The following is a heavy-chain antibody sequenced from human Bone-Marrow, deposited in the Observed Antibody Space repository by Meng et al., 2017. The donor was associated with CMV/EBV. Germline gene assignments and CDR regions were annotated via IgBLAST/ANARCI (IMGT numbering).Heavy chain of an antibody. V-gene: IGHV1-69*01. CDR3: ARDSVAPWGWFDP. J-gene: IGHJ5*02. Sequence: KASGGTFSSYAISWVRQAPGQGLEWMGGIIPIFGTANYAQKFQGRVTITADESTSTAYMELSSLRSEDTAVYYCARDSVAPWGWFDPWGQGTLVTVSS. D-gene: IGHD6-19*01. CDR2: IIPIFGTA. CDR1: GGTFSSYA.